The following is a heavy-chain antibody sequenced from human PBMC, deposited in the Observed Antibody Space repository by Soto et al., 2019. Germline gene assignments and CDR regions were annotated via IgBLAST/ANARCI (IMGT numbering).Heavy chain of an antibody. Sequence: EVQLVESGGGLVQPGGSLRLSCAASGFTLSDHYMDWVRQAPGKGLEWVGRTRNKANSYTTEYAASVKGRFTISRDDSKNSLYLQMNSLKTEDTAVYYCARGPPSRVTTGYYYGMDVWGQGTTVTVSS. CDR3: ARGPPSRVTTGYYYGMDV. CDR1: GFTLSDHY. J-gene: IGHJ6*02. V-gene: IGHV3-72*01. CDR2: TRNKANSYTT. D-gene: IGHD4-17*01.